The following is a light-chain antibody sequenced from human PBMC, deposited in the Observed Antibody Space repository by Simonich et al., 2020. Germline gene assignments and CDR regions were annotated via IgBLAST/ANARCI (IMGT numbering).Light chain of an antibody. J-gene: IGKJ2*01. CDR3: MQSIQLPRT. V-gene: IGKV2D-29*02. Sequence: DIVMTQTPLSLSVTPGQPASISCKSSQSLLHSDGKTYLYWYLQKPGQSPQLLIYEVSNRVSGVPDRFSGSGSGTDLTLKISRVEAEDVGVYYCMQSIQLPRTFGQGTKLEIK. CDR1: QSLLHSDGKTY. CDR2: EVS.